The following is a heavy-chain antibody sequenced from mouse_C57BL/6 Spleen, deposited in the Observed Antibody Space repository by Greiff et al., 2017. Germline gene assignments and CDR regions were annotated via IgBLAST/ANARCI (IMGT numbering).Heavy chain of an antibody. Sequence: VQRVESGAELVRPGASVTLSCKASGYTFTDYEMHWVKQTPVHGLEWIGAIDPETGGTAYNQKFKGKAILTADKSSSTAYMELRSLTSEDSAVYYCTVGYFDYWGQGTTLTVSS. CDR1: GYTFTDYE. J-gene: IGHJ2*01. CDR3: TVGYFDY. CDR2: IDPETGGT. V-gene: IGHV1-15*01.